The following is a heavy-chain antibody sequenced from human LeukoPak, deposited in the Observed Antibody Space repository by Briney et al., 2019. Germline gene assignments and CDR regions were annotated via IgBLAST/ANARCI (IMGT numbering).Heavy chain of an antibody. CDR3: ARYATMVRGAKSKYYFDY. V-gene: IGHV3-23*01. CDR1: GFTFSSYA. Sequence: PGGSLRLSCAASGFTFSSYAMNWVRQAPGKGLEWVSSISGSGGSTYYADSVKGRFTISRDNSKNTLYLQMNSLRAEDTAVYYCARYATMVRGAKSKYYFDYWGRGTLVTVSS. CDR2: ISGSGGST. D-gene: IGHD3-10*01. J-gene: IGHJ4*02.